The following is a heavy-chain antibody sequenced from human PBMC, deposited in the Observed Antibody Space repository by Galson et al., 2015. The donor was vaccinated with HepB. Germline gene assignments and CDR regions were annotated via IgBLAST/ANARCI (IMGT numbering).Heavy chain of an antibody. J-gene: IGHJ6*03. Sequence: SLRLSCAASGFTFSTYTMNWVRQAPGKGLEWVSSISSSGGDIYYADSMKGRFTISRDNAKNSLYLQMNSLRAEDTAVYYCASNSPDRSYYYYMGVWGKGTTVTVAS. CDR3: ASNSPDRSYYYYMGV. CDR2: ISSSGGDI. D-gene: IGHD2/OR15-2a*01. CDR1: GFTFSTYT. V-gene: IGHV3-21*01.